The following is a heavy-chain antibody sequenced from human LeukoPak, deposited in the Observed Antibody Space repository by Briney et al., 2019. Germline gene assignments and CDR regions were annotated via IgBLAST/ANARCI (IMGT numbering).Heavy chain of an antibody. V-gene: IGHV3-53*01. J-gene: IGHJ6*02. Sequence: GGSLRLSCAASGFVVGGNYMSWVRQAPGKGLEWVSVIYSGGSTYYADFVKGRFSTSRDSSTSTLFLQMDSLRVEDTAMYYCARPTDGDSTRYGMDVWGQGTTVIVSS. CDR3: ARPTDGDSTRYGMDV. D-gene: IGHD2-21*02. CDR1: GFVVGGNY. CDR2: IYSGGST.